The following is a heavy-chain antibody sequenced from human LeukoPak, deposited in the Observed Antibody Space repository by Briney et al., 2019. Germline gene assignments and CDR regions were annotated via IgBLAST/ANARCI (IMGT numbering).Heavy chain of an antibody. CDR3: ARDETRGGDCNY. CDR1: GFTFSSYS. Sequence: PGGPLRLSCAASGFTFSSYSMNWVRQAPGKGLEWVASIKEDGSEKYYLDSVKGRFTISRDNTKNSLYLQMDSLGAEDTALYYCARDETRGGDCNYWGQGTLVTVSS. J-gene: IGHJ4*02. D-gene: IGHD2-21*01. V-gene: IGHV3-7*01. CDR2: IKEDGSEK.